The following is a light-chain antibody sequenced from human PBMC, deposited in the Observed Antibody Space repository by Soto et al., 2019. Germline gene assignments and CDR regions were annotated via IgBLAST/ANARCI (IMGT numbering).Light chain of an antibody. Sequence: DIQMSQSPSTLSASVGDRVTTACRASQSISSWLAWYPQKPGKAPKLLIYKASSLESGVPSRFSGSGSGTECTLTISSLQPDDFSTYYCQQYNSYPLTFGGGTKVDIK. V-gene: IGKV1-5*03. CDR1: QSISSW. CDR3: QQYNSYPLT. CDR2: KAS. J-gene: IGKJ4*01.